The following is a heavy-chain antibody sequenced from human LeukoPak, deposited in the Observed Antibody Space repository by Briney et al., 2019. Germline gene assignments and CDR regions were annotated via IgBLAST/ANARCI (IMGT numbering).Heavy chain of an antibody. Sequence: GGSLRLSCAASGFTFSSYAMHWVRQAPGKGLEWVAVIWFDGSKTYYEDSVKGRFTISRDNSKNTLYLEMNSLRAEDTAVYYCARGLATAAAYWGQGTLVTVSS. CDR3: ARGLATAAAY. J-gene: IGHJ4*02. CDR2: IWFDGSKT. CDR1: GFTFSSYA. V-gene: IGHV3-33*08. D-gene: IGHD6-13*01.